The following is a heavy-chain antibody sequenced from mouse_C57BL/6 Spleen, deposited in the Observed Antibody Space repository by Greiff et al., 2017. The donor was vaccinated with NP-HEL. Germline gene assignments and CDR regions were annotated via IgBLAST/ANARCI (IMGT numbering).Heavy chain of an antibody. CDR3: ARERGDYYGFYAMDY. V-gene: IGHV1-53*01. CDR2: INPSNGGT. Sequence: QVQLQQSGTELVKPGASVKLSCKASGYTFTSYWMHWVKQRPGQGLEWIGNINPSNGGTNYNEKFKSKATLTVDKSSSTAYMQLSSLTSEDSAVYYCARERGDYYGFYAMDYWGQGTSVTVSS. J-gene: IGHJ4*01. CDR1: GYTFTSYW. D-gene: IGHD1-1*01.